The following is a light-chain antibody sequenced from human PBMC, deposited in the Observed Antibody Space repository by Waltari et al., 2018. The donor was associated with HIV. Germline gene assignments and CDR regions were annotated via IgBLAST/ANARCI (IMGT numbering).Light chain of an antibody. J-gene: IGKJ3*01. Sequence: DIQMTQSPSSLSASLGDRVDITCRASQNVKNYLNWYQQKPGQAPKILIYTATALHIGVPSRFSGSGSGTEFTLTISNLQPEDFALYFCQQSYYSPTFGPGTTVDFK. CDR2: TAT. V-gene: IGKV1-39*01. CDR1: QNVKNY. CDR3: QQSYYSPT.